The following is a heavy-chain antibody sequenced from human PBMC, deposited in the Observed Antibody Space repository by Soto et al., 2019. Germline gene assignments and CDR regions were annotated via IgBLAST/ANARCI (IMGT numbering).Heavy chain of an antibody. CDR1: GYTFTTYG. V-gene: IGHV1-18*01. CDR2: ISAYSGKT. Sequence: ASVKVSCKTSGYTFTTYGISWVRQAPGQGLEWVGWISAYSGKTHYAQKFQGKVTMTTDTSTNTAYLELRSLRSDDTAVYYCASKPTVTTHNWFDPWGQGTLVTVSS. D-gene: IGHD4-17*01. CDR3: ASKPTVTTHNWFDP. J-gene: IGHJ5*02.